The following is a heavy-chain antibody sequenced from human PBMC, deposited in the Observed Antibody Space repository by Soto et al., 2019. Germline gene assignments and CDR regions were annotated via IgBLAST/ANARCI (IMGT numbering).Heavy chain of an antibody. J-gene: IGHJ6*02. CDR2: ISHDGINK. V-gene: IGHV3-30-3*01. Sequence: QVLLVDSGGGVVQPGRSLRLSCAASGFTFSSYAMNWVRQAPGKGLEWVALISHDGINKYYADSVRGRFTISRDSSTNTLYLQMNSLRAADTAVYYCARDPGKWGRSYYGMDVWGQGTTVTVSS. D-gene: IGHD3-16*01. CDR1: GFTFSSYA. CDR3: ARDPGKWGRSYYGMDV.